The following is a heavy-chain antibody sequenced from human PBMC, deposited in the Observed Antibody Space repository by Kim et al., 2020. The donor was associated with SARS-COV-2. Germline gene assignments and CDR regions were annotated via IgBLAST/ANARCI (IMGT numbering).Heavy chain of an antibody. Sequence: GGSLRLSCAASGFTFNNYAMTWVRQAPGKGLEFVSISSGSGGSTKEADSVKGRFIISRDNPKNTLYLEMSNLRAEDTAVYYCGKLHGRQIFGSGSYVEHWGRGTLVTVSS. CDR1: GFTFNNYA. CDR2: SSGSGGST. V-gene: IGHV3-23*01. CDR3: GKLHGRQIFGSGSYVEH. J-gene: IGHJ4*02. D-gene: IGHD3-10*01.